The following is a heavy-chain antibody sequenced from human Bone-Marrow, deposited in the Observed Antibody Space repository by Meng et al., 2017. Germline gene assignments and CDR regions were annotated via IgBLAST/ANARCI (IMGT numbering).Heavy chain of an antibody. CDR3: ARGAAAAGIFDVSYWFDP. Sequence: ASVKVSCKASGYTFTSYDINWVRQATGQGLEWMGWMNPNSGNTGYAQKFQGRVTITTDESTSTAYMELSSLRSEDTAVYYCARGAAAAGIFDVSYWFDPWGQGTLVTVSS. D-gene: IGHD6-13*01. V-gene: IGHV1-8*03. CDR1: GYTFTSYD. J-gene: IGHJ5*02. CDR2: MNPNSGNT.